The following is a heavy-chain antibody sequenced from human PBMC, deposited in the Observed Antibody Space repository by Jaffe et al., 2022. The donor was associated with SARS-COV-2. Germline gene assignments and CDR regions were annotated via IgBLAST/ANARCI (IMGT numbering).Heavy chain of an antibody. V-gene: IGHV3-7*01. D-gene: IGHD3-22*01. CDR3: ARDFDSSGYYFRH. CDR2: INQDGSDK. J-gene: IGHJ1*01. CDR1: GFTFSNYW. Sequence: EVQLVESGGGLVQPGGSLRLSCAVSGFTFSNYWMSWVRQAPGKGLEWVANINQDGSDKKYVDSVKGRFTISRDNAKNSLYLQMNSLRAEDTAMYYCARDFDSSGYYFRHWGQGTRVTVSS.